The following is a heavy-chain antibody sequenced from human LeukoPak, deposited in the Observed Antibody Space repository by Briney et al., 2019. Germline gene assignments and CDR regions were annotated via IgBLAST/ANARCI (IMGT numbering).Heavy chain of an antibody. D-gene: IGHD2-2*01. V-gene: IGHV3-53*01. J-gene: IGHJ4*02. CDR1: GFTVSSNY. Sequence: GGSLRLSCAASGFTVSSNYMSWVRQAPGKGLEWVSVIYSGGSTYYADSVKGRFTISRDNSKNTLYLQMNSLRAEDTAVYYCAKSAATWDTYFDYWGQGTLVTVSS. CDR2: IYSGGST. CDR3: AKSAATWDTYFDY.